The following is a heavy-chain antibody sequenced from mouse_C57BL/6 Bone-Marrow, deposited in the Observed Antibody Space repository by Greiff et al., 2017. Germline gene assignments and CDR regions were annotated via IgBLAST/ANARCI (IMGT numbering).Heavy chain of an antibody. CDR1: GYTFTDYY. V-gene: IGHV1-19*01. Sequence: EVQLQQSGPVLVKPGASVKMSCKASGYTFTDYYMNWVKQSHGKSLGWIGVINPYNGGTSYNQKFKGKATLTVDKSSSTAYMELNSLTSEDSAVYYCAYSFYAMDYWGQGTSVTVSA. CDR3: AYSFYAMDY. J-gene: IGHJ4*01. CDR2: INPYNGGT. D-gene: IGHD2-12*01.